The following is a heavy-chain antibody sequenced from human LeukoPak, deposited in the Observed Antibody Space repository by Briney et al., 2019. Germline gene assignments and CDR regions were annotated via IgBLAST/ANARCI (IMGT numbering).Heavy chain of an antibody. V-gene: IGHV3-7*01. CDR1: GFTFSSYW. CDR3: AHHSGYDYFDY. D-gene: IGHD5-12*01. J-gene: IGHJ4*02. CDR2: IKQDGSEK. Sequence: PGGSLRLSCAASGFTFSSYWMSWVRQAPGKGLEWVANIKQDGSEKYYVDSVKGRFTISRDNAKNSLYLQMNSLRAEDTAVYYCAHHSGYDYFDYWGQGTLVTVSS.